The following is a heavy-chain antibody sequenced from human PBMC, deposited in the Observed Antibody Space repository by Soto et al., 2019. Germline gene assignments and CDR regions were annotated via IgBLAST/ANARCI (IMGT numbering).Heavy chain of an antibody. V-gene: IGHV4-61*01. CDR3: ARCLSPRAATARGDFDY. CDR2: IYYSGST. Sequence: SETLSLTCTVSGGSVSSGNYYWSWIRQPPGKGLEWIAYIYYSGSTNYNPSLKSRVTLSVDTSKNQFSLTLTSVTAADTAVNYCARCLSPRAATARGDFDYWGQGTLVTVSS. D-gene: IGHD2-21*02. CDR1: GGSVSSGNYY. J-gene: IGHJ4*02.